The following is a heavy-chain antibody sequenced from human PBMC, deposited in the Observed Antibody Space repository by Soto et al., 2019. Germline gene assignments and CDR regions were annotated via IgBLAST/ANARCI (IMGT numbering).Heavy chain of an antibody. CDR2: ISAYNGNT. V-gene: IGHV1-18*01. CDR3: ARDNLGSSGWYAWFDP. CDR1: GYPFTSYG. J-gene: IGHJ5*02. D-gene: IGHD6-19*01. Sequence: ASVKVSCKASGYPFTSYGISWVRQGPGQGLEWMGWISAYNGNTNYAQKLQGRVTMTTDTSTSTAYMELRSLRSDDTAVYYCARDNLGSSGWYAWFDPWGQGTLVTVSS.